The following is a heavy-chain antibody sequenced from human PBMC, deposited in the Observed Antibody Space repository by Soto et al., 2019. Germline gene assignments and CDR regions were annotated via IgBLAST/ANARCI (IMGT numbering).Heavy chain of an antibody. J-gene: IGHJ4*02. D-gene: IGHD4-17*01. CDR2: IVVGSGNT. V-gene: IGHV1-58*02. CDR1: GFTFTSSA. Sequence: SVKVSCKASGFTFTSSAMQWVRQARGQRLEWIGWIVVGSGNTNYAQKFQERVTITRDMSTSTAYMELSSLRSDDTAVYYCAADPSTVNTYQPGLYWGQGTLVTVSS. CDR3: AADPSTVNTYQPGLY.